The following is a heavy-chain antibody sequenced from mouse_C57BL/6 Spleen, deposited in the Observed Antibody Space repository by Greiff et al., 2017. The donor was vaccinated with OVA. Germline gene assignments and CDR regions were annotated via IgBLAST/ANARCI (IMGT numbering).Heavy chain of an antibody. D-gene: IGHD2-2*01. V-gene: IGHV1-55*01. CDR1: GYTFTSYW. CDR3: AREITNGYYDAMDY. CDR2: IYPGSGST. J-gene: IGHJ4*01. Sequence: QVQLKQPGAELVKPGASVKMSCKASGYTFTSYWITWVKQRPGQGLEWIGDIYPGSGSTNYNEKFKSKATLTVDTSSSTAYMQLSSLTSEDSAVYYCAREITNGYYDAMDYWGQGTSVTVSS.